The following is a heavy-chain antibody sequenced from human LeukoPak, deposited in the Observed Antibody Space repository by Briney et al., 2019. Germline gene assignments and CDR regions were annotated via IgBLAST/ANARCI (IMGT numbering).Heavy chain of an antibody. Sequence: SVKVSCKASGGTFSSYAISWVRQAPGQGLEWMGGIIPIFGTANYAQKFQGRVTITTDESTSTAYMELSSLRSEDTAVYYCALFSYFSGGAAFDIWGQGTMVTVSS. CDR2: IIPIFGTA. CDR1: GGTFSSYA. D-gene: IGHD2-15*01. J-gene: IGHJ3*02. V-gene: IGHV1-69*05. CDR3: ALFSYFSGGAAFDI.